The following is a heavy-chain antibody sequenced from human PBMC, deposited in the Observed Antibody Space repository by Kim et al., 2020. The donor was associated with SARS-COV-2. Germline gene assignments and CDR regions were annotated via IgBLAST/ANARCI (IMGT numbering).Heavy chain of an antibody. Sequence: GGSLRLSCAASGFTFSSYAMSWVRQAPGKGLEWVSAISGSGGSTYYADSVKGRFTISRDNSKNTLYLQMNSLRAEDTAVYYCAKAPRRHRITMVRGVIRKAFDPWGQGTLVTVSS. CDR3: AKAPRRHRITMVRGVIRKAFDP. CDR2: ISGSGGST. D-gene: IGHD3-10*01. CDR1: GFTFSSYA. J-gene: IGHJ5*02. V-gene: IGHV3-23*01.